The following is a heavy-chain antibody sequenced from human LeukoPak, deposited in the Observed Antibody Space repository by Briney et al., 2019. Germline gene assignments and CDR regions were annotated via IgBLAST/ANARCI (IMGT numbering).Heavy chain of an antibody. CDR2: ISSSGSAI. V-gene: IGHV3-11*04. D-gene: IGHD1-26*01. CDR3: ARLRTYSASPYYFDF. Sequence: GGSLRLSCAPSGFTFSDYYMSWIRQAPGKGLEWVSYISSSGSAIYYADSVKGRFTISRDNAKNSLYLQMNSLRAEDAAVHYCARLRTYSASPYYFDFWGQGTLVTASS. CDR1: GFTFSDYY. J-gene: IGHJ4*02.